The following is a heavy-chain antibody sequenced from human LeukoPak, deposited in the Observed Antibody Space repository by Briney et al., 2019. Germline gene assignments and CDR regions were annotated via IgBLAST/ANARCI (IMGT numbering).Heavy chain of an antibody. D-gene: IGHD3-10*01. CDR1: GFTFSTYA. CDR3: ARDHHYTSGASWFFDC. CDR2: IRHDGTDI. J-gene: IGHJ4*02. V-gene: IGHV3-33*01. Sequence: GGSLRLSCAASGFTFSTYAMNWVRQAPGKGLEWVAVIRHDGTDIYYSDSVKGRFTISRDNSKNTLYLQMNSLRAEDTAVYFCARDHHYTSGASWFFDCWGQGALVSVS.